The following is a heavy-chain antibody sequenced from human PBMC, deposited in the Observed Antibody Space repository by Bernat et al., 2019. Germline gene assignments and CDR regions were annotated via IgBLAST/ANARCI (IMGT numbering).Heavy chain of an antibody. CDR3: ERHGGHSNFDY. D-gene: IGHD3-16*01. CDR1: GDSISSSSYY. V-gene: IGHV4-39*01. CDR2: IYYSGRT. Sequence: QLQLQESGPGLVKPSETLSLTCTVSGDSISSSSYYWAWIRQPPGKGLEWIGSIYYSGRTYYHPSIKSRVTISVDTSRNQFSLKLGSVTPADKAVDYWERHGGHSNFDYWGQGTLVTVSS. J-gene: IGHJ4*02.